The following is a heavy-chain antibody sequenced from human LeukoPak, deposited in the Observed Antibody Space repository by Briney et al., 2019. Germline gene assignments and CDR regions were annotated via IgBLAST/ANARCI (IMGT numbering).Heavy chain of an antibody. CDR3: ARTSSGPDNYGDLVDDAFDI. Sequence: GGSLRLSCAASGFTFSSYSMNWVRQAPGKGLEWVSSISSSSSYIYYADSVKGRFTISRDNAKNSLYLQMNSLRAEDTAVYYCARTSSGPDNYGDLVDDAFDIWGQGTMVTVSS. J-gene: IGHJ3*02. D-gene: IGHD4-17*01. CDR1: GFTFSSYS. V-gene: IGHV3-21*01. CDR2: ISSSSSYI.